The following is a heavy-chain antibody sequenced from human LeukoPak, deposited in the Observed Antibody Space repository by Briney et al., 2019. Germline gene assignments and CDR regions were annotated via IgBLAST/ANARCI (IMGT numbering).Heavy chain of an antibody. CDR2: ISYDGSNK. D-gene: IGHD6-13*01. CDR1: GFTFSTYG. J-gene: IGHJ4*02. Sequence: GGSLRLSCAASGFTFSTYGMHWVRQAPGKGLEWVAVISYDGSNKYYADSVKGRFTISRDNSKNTLYLHMNGLRAEDTAVYYCAKDQQLVGDYFDYWGQGTLVTVSS. CDR3: AKDQQLVGDYFDY. V-gene: IGHV3-30*18.